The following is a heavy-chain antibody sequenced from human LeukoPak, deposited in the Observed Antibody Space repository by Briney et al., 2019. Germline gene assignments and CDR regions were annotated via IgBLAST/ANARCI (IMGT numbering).Heavy chain of an antibody. V-gene: IGHV3-33*01. CDR3: ASVVVVTASDAFDI. D-gene: IGHD2-21*02. J-gene: IGHJ3*02. Sequence: PGGSLRLSCAASGFTFSSYGMHWVREAPGKGVEWGAVIWYDGSNKYYADSVKGGFTISRDNSKNTLYLQMNSLRAEDTAVYYCASVVVVTASDAFDIWGQGTMVTVSS. CDR2: IWYDGSNK. CDR1: GFTFSSYG.